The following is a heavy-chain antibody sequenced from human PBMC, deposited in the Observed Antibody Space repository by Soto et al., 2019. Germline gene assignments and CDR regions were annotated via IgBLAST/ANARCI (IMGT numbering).Heavy chain of an antibody. J-gene: IGHJ6*03. V-gene: IGHV3-66*01. Sequence: GGSLRVSWAASGFTVSSNYMSCVRQAPGKGLEWVSVIYSGGSTYYADSVKGRFTISRDNSKNTLYLQMNSLRAEDTAVYYCASTSGTGYSRYFYYYMDVWGKGTTVTVSS. CDR3: ASTSGTGYSRYFYYYMDV. D-gene: IGHD6-13*01. CDR2: IYSGGST. CDR1: GFTVSSNY.